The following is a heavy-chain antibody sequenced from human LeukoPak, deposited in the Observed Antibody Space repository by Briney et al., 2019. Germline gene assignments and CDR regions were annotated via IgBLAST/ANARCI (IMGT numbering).Heavy chain of an antibody. J-gene: IGHJ4*02. CDR1: GFTFSSYA. CDR2: ISGSGGST. D-gene: IGHD4-17*01. Sequence: AGGSLRLSCAASGFTFSSYAMSWVRQAPGKGLEWVSAISGSGGSTYYADSVKGRFTISRDNSKNTLYLQMNSLRAEDTAVYYCAKPKKTYGDYWYFDYWGQGTLVTVSS. V-gene: IGHV3-23*01. CDR3: AKPKKTYGDYWYFDY.